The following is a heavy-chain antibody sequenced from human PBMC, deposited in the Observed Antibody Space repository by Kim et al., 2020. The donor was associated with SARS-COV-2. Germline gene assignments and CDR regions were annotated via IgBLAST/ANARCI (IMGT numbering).Heavy chain of an antibody. CDR3: GRALGTKSLPLDV. D-gene: IGHD2-8*01. V-gene: IGHV4-39*07. J-gene: IGHJ6*02. Sequence: YYDSSLKIRVTISEDTSKNQFSLKVRSVTAADTAVYYCGRALGTKSLPLDVWGQGTTVIVSS.